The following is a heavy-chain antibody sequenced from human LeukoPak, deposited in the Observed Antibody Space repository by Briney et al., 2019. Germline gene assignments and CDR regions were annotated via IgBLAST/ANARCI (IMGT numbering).Heavy chain of an antibody. J-gene: IGHJ4*02. Sequence: GGSLRLSCAASGFTFSSYGMHWVRQPPGKGLEWVAFIRYDGSNKYYADSVKGRFTISRDNSKNTLYLQMNSLRAEDTAVYYCAKEVGSYGYVAFDYWGQGTLVTVSS. CDR1: GFTFSSYG. CDR2: IRYDGSNK. CDR3: AKEVGSYGYVAFDY. D-gene: IGHD5-18*01. V-gene: IGHV3-30*02.